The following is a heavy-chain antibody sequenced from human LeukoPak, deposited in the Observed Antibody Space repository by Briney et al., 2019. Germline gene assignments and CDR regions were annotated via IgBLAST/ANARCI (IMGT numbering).Heavy chain of an antibody. CDR1: GGSINGYY. CDR3: ARDRSSSYTRDWFDP. D-gene: IGHD6-13*01. Sequence: SETLSLTCTVSGGSINGYYWSWIRQPAGKGLEWIGRIYNSESISYNPSLKSRVTMSIDTSKNQFSLKLKSVTAADTAVYYCARDRSSSYTRDWFDPWGQGALVTVSS. J-gene: IGHJ5*02. CDR2: IYNSESI. V-gene: IGHV4-4*07.